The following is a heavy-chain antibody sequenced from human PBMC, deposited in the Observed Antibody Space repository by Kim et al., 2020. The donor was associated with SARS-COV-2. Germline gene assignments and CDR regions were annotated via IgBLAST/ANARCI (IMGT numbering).Heavy chain of an antibody. V-gene: IGHV4-39*01. Sequence: SETLSLTCNVSGGSLSSSDYYWGWIRQPPGKGLEWIGNIYYGGSTYSNPSLESRFTLSVDTSENHFSLEVESVTVADTAVYFCARQTAIIINEGGFDLWGQGTLFTVSS. J-gene: IGHJ4*02. CDR2: IYYGGST. CDR3: ARQTAIIINEGGFDL. D-gene: IGHD3-16*01. CDR1: GGSLSSSDYY.